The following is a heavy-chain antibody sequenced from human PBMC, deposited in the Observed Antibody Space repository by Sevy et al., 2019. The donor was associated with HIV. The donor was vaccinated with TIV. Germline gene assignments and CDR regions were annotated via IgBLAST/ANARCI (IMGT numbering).Heavy chain of an antibody. V-gene: IGHV3-30*18. Sequence: GGSLRLSCAASGFTFSRNGMHWVRQVPGKGLEWVALISYDGDSKNYADSVKGRFTISRDNSKNTVYLHMNSLRSEDTAVYDCAKESLSWYLDFRGQGTLVTVSS. D-gene: IGHD6-13*01. CDR1: GFTFSRNG. CDR2: ISYDGDSK. CDR3: AKESLSWYLDF. J-gene: IGHJ4*02.